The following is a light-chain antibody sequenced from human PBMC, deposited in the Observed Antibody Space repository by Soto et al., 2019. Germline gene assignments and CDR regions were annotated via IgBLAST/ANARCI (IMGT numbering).Light chain of an antibody. V-gene: IGKV1-39*01. J-gene: IGKJ3*01. Sequence: DIQMTQSPSSLSASVGDRVTITCRASQYISSYVNWYQKKPGKAPRFLIYGASDLQRGVPSRFSGSGSGTDFTLTINSLQPEDFATYYCQQSNSRPLTFGPGTKVEIK. CDR2: GAS. CDR1: QYISSY. CDR3: QQSNSRPLT.